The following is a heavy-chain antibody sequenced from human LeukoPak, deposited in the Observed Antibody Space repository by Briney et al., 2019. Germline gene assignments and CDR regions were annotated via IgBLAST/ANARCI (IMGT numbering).Heavy chain of an antibody. CDR1: GFMFSSYA. CDR3: AKDRTVGASYWYFDL. Sequence: GGSLRLSCAASGFMFSSYAMSWVRQAPGKGLEWVSAISGSGGSTYYADSVKGRFTISRDNSRNTLYLQMSSLRAEDTAVYYCAKDRTVGASYWYFDLWGRGTLVTVSS. V-gene: IGHV3-23*01. CDR2: ISGSGGST. D-gene: IGHD1-26*01. J-gene: IGHJ2*01.